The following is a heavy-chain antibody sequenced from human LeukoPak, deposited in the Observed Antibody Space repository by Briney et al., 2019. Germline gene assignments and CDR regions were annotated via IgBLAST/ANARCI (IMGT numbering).Heavy chain of an antibody. J-gene: IGHJ3*02. CDR2: IYYSGST. V-gene: IGHV4-39*07. D-gene: IGHD4-17*01. CDR3: ARGLTTVTTWGAFDI. Sequence: PSETLSLTCTVSGGSISSSSYYWGWIRQPPGKGLEWIGSIYYSGSTYYNPSLKSRVTISVDTSKNQFSLKLSSVTAADTAVYYCARGLTTVTTWGAFDIWGQGTMVTVSS. CDR1: GGSISSSSYY.